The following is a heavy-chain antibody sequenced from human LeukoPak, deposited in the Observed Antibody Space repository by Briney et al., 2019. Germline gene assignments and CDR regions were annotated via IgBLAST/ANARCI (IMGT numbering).Heavy chain of an antibody. Sequence: SETLSLTCTVSGGSISSYYWSWIRQPPGKGLEWIGYIYYSGSTNYNPSLKSRVTISVDTSKNQFSLKLSSVTAADTAVYYCARRGVYDAFDIWGQGTWVTVSA. D-gene: IGHD3-10*01. CDR3: ARRGVYDAFDI. V-gene: IGHV4-59*08. CDR1: GGSISSYY. CDR2: IYYSGST. J-gene: IGHJ3*02.